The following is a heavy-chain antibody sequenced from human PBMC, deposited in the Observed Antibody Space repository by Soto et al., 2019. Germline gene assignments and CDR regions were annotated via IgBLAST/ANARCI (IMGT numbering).Heavy chain of an antibody. V-gene: IGHV3-9*01. CDR2: ISWNSGST. D-gene: IGHD1-7*01. Sequence: EVQLVESGGDLVQPGRSLRLSCAASGFTFDDYAMHWVRQAPGKGLEWVSGISWNSGSTAYAGSVKGRFTISRDNAKNSLYLQMNSLRAEDTALYYCASSPGMGTTYFDYWGQGTLVTVSS. CDR3: ASSPGMGTTYFDY. J-gene: IGHJ4*02. CDR1: GFTFDDYA.